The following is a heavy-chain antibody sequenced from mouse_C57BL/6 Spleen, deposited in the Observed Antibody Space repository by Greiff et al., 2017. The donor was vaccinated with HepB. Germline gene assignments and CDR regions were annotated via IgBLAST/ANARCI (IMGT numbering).Heavy chain of an antibody. Sequence: EVQLQQSGTVLARPGASVKMSCKTSGYTFTSYWMHWVKQRPGQGLEWIGAIYPGNSDTSYNQKFNGKAKLTAVTSASIAYMELSSLTDEDSAVYYCTRVLYDEDAMDYWGQGPSVTVSS. V-gene: IGHV1-5*01. D-gene: IGHD2-3*01. CDR2: IYPGNSDT. CDR1: GYTFTSYW. CDR3: TRVLYDEDAMDY. J-gene: IGHJ4*01.